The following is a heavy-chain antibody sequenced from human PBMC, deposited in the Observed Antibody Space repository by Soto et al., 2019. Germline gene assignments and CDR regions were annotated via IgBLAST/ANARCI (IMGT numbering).Heavy chain of an antibody. D-gene: IGHD2-21*02. J-gene: IGHJ4*02. CDR3: ARSIVVVTALDY. V-gene: IGHV1-3*01. CDR1: GGTFPNYA. Sequence: ASVKVSCKASGGTFPNYAFSWVRQAPGQRLEWMGWINAGNGNTKYSQKFQGRVTITRDTSASTAYMELSSLRSEDTAVYYCARSIVVVTALDYWGQGTLVTVSS. CDR2: INAGNGNT.